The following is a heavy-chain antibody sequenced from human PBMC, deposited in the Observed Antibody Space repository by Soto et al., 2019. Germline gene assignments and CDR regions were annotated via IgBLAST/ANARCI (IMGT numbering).Heavy chain of an antibody. CDR2: IYYSGST. CDR3: ARQSNIVVVPAAMGGYYYYMDV. Sequence: SETLSLTCTVSGGSISSSSYYWGWIRQPPGKGLEWIGSIYYSGSTYYNPSLKSRVTISVDTSKNQFSLKLNSVTAADTAVYYCARQSNIVVVPAAMGGYYYYMDVWGKGTTVTVSS. V-gene: IGHV4-39*01. D-gene: IGHD2-2*01. J-gene: IGHJ6*03. CDR1: GGSISSSSYY.